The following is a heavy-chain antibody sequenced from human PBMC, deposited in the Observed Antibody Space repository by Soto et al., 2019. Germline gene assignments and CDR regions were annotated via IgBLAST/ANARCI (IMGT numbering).Heavy chain of an antibody. CDR3: ARDYYKYYDSSGYYRSPAY. CDR1: GFTFSSYA. Sequence: GGSLRLSCVASGFTFSSYAMHWVRQAPGKGLEWVAVISYDESNKYYAESVKGRFTISRDNSKNTLFLQMNSLRAEDTAVYYCARDYYKYYDSSGYYRSPAYWGQGTLVTVSS. CDR2: ISYDESNK. D-gene: IGHD3-22*01. J-gene: IGHJ4*02. V-gene: IGHV3-30-3*01.